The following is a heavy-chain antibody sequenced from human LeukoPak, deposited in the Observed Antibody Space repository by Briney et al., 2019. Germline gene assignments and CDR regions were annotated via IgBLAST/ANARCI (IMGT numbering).Heavy chain of an antibody. V-gene: IGHV1-2*02. CDR1: GYTFTGYY. Sequence: ASVKVSCKASGYTFTGYYMHWVRQAPGQGLEWMGWINPNSGGTNYAQKFQGRVTMTRDTSISTAYMELSRLRSDDTAVYYCARDHSASDYGDKGPWGQGTLVTVSS. CDR2: INPNSGGT. D-gene: IGHD4-23*01. J-gene: IGHJ4*02. CDR3: ARDHSASDYGDKGP.